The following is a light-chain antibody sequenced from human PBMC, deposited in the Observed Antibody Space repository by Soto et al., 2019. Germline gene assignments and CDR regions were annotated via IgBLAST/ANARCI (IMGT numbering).Light chain of an antibody. J-gene: IGKJ1*01. V-gene: IGKV3-11*01. CDR3: QQRSNWPPT. Sequence: EIVLTQSPATLSLSPGERATLSCRASQSVSSYLAWYQQKPGQAPRLLIYDASNRATGIPARFSGSGSGTYFPLTISILEPEDFAVYYCQQRSNWPPTFGQGTKVEIK. CDR1: QSVSSY. CDR2: DAS.